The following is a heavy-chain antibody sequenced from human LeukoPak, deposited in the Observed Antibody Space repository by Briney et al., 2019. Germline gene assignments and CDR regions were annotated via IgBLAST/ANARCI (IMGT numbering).Heavy chain of an antibody. D-gene: IGHD2-21*01. V-gene: IGHV3-23*01. J-gene: IGHJ3*02. CDR1: GFTFSKYW. Sequence: AGGSLRLSCAASGFTFSKYWLHWLRQAPGKGLEWVSAISGSGVGTYYADSVKGRFTISRDNSWNTLYLQMSSLRAEDTAVYYCAKDQVISGSEASDIWGQGTMVTVSS. CDR3: AKDQVISGSEASDI. CDR2: ISGSGVGT.